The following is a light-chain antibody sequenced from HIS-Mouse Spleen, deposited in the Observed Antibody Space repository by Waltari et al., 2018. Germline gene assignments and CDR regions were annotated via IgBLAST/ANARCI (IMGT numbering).Light chain of an antibody. Sequence: EIVMTQSPATLSVSPGESATLSCRASQSVSSNFAWYQQKPGQAPRLLIYGASTRATGIPARFSGSGSGTEFTLTISSLQSEDFAVYYCQQYNNWPPAYTFGQGTKLEIK. CDR3: QQYNNWPPAYT. V-gene: IGKV3-15*01. CDR1: QSVSSN. CDR2: GAS. J-gene: IGKJ2*01.